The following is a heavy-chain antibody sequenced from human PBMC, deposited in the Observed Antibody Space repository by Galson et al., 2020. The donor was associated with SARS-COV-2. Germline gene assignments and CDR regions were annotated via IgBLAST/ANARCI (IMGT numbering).Heavy chain of an antibody. CDR1: GDSIGSDSYY. CDR2: VYWNGNT. CDR3: ARHTVVLRPLDAFDT. D-gene: IGHD3-10*01. J-gene: IGHJ3*02. V-gene: IGHV4-39*01. Sequence: SETLSLTCNVSGDSIGSDSYYWAWIRQPPGKGLEWIGSVYWNGNTYYNPSLKSRVTISVDTSKNQFSLKLSSVTAADTAVFYCARHTVVLRPLDAFDTWGQGTMVTVSS.